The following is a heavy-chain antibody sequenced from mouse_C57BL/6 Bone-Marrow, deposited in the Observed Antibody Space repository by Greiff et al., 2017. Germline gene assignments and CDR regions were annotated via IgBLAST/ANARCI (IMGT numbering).Heavy chain of an antibody. CDR3: ARGGLRRFAY. CDR1: GYAFSSSW. J-gene: IGHJ3*01. V-gene: IGHV1-82*01. CDR2: IYPGDGDT. Sequence: QVQLKESGPELVKPGASVKISCKASGYAFSSSWMNWVKQRPGKGLEWIGRIYPGDGDTNYNGKFKGKATLTADKSSSTAYMQLSSLTSEDSAVYFCARGGLRRFAYWGQGTLVTVSA. D-gene: IGHD2-4*01.